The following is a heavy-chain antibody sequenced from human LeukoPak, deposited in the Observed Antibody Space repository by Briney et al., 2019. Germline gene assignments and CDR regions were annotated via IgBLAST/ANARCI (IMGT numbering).Heavy chain of an antibody. V-gene: IGHV4-31*03. Sequence: SQTLSLTCSVSGDSIGSGGYYWSWIRQPPGKGPEWIGYIYYSGSTYYNPSLKSRVTMSVDTSKNQFSLKLSSVTAADTAVYYCARLDVLDFYYMDVWGKGTTVTVSS. CDR2: IYYSGST. CDR3: ARLDVLDFYYMDV. J-gene: IGHJ6*03. CDR1: GDSIGSGGYY. D-gene: IGHD2-8*02.